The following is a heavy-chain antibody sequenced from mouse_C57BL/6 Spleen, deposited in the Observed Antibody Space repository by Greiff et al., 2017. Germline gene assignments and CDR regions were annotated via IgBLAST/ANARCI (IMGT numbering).Heavy chain of an antibody. CDR1: GYTFTSYW. V-gene: IGHV1-69*01. Sequence: QVQLQQPGAELVMPGASVKLSCKASGYTFTSYWMHWVKQRPGQGLEWIGEIDPSDSYTHYNQKFKGKSTLTVDKSSSTAYMQLSSLTSEDSAVYYCARDVFDYWGQGTTLTVSS. CDR3: ARDVFDY. J-gene: IGHJ2*01. CDR2: IDPSDSYT.